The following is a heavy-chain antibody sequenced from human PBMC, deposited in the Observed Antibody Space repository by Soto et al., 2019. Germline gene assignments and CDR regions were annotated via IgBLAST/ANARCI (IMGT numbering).Heavy chain of an antibody. J-gene: IGHJ6*02. CDR2: IIPIFGTA. CDR3: AGALYYYGSGSPPPYYYYYGMDV. Sequence: SVKVSCKASGGTFSSYAISWVRQAPGQGLEWMGGIIPIFGTANYAQKFQGRVTITADESTSTAYMELSSLRSEDTAVYYCAGALYYYGSGSPPPYYYYYGMDVWGQGTTVTVSS. CDR1: GGTFSSYA. D-gene: IGHD3-10*01. V-gene: IGHV1-69*13.